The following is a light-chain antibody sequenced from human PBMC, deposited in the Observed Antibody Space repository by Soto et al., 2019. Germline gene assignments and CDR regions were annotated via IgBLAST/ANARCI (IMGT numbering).Light chain of an antibody. Sequence: TQSPATLCVSPGERASLSCGASQFAGTNLAWYQQKPGQAPRLLIYDASTRATGIPARFSGSGSGTDFTLTISSLEPEDFAVYYCQQRSDWLPITFGQGTRLEIK. CDR3: QQRSDWLPIT. V-gene: IGKV3-11*01. CDR2: DAS. J-gene: IGKJ5*01. CDR1: QFAGTN.